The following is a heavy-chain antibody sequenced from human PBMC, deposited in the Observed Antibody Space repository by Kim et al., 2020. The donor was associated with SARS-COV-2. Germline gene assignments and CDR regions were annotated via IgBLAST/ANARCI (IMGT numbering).Heavy chain of an antibody. CDR2: IYYSGST. CDR3: ARSRIRDSSGYYWFDY. V-gene: IGHV4-31*03. J-gene: IGHJ4*02. D-gene: IGHD3-22*01. Sequence: SETLSLTCTVSGGSISSGGYYWSWIRQHPGKGLEWIGYIYYSGSTYYNPSLKSRVTISVDTSKNQFSLKLSSVTAADTAVYYCARSRIRDSSGYYWFDYWGQGTLVTVSS. CDR1: GGSISSGGYY.